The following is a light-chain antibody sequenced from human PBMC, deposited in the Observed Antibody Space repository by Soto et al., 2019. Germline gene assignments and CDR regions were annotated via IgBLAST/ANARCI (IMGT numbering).Light chain of an antibody. J-gene: IGKJ4*01. Sequence: DIQLTQSPSFLPACVGDRVTITCRASQGISNYLAWYQQKPGKAPGLLMYAASTLQRGVSSRFSGSGSGTEFTLTISNLQPEDFATYYCQQLNSYPLTFGGGTKVAIK. CDR1: QGISNY. CDR3: QQLNSYPLT. CDR2: AAS. V-gene: IGKV1-9*01.